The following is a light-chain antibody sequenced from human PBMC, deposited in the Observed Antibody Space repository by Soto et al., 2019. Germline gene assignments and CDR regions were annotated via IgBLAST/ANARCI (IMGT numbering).Light chain of an antibody. V-gene: IGLV2-14*03. CDR1: SSDVGAYNY. CDR2: DVN. J-gene: IGLJ1*01. Sequence: QSVLTQPASVSVSPGQSITISCAGTSSDVGAYNYVSWYQHHPGKAPKLMIYDVNNRPSGDSNRFSGSKSGNTASLTISGLQAEDEADYYCSSCTSGATYVFGSGTKVTVL. CDR3: SSCTSGATYV.